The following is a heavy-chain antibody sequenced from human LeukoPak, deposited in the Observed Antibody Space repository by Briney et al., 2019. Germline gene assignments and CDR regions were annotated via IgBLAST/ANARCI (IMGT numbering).Heavy chain of an antibody. CDR1: GYTFTRYA. V-gene: IGHV1-3*01. D-gene: IGHD5-18*01. CDR3: ARGDTAMDEFDY. Sequence: ASVTVSCKASGYTFTRYAMHWVRQAPGQRLEWMGWINAGNGNTKYSQKFQGRVTITRDTSASTAYMELSSLRSEVTAVYYCARGDTAMDEFDYWGQGTLVTVSS. J-gene: IGHJ4*02. CDR2: INAGNGNT.